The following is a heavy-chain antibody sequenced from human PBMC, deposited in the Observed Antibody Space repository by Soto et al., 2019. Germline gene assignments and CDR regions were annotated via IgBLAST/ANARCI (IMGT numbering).Heavy chain of an antibody. D-gene: IGHD2-15*01. CDR2: IIPIFGTA. Sequence: SVKVSCKASGGTLSSYAISWVRQAPGQGLEWMGGIIPIFGTANYAQKFQGRVTITADESTSTAYMELSSLRSEDTAVYYCARGRDILVVVADFYYYYGMGVWGQGTTVTVSS. CDR1: GGTLSSYA. J-gene: IGHJ6*02. CDR3: ARGRDILVVVADFYYYYGMGV. V-gene: IGHV1-69*13.